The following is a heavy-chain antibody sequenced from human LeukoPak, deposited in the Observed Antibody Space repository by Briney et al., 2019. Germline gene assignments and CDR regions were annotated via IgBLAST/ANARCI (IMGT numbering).Heavy chain of an antibody. CDR3: ARGYCSSTSCLDY. CDR2: IYHSGST. D-gene: IGHD2-2*01. CDR1: GGSISSSNW. J-gene: IGHJ4*02. V-gene: IGHV4-4*02. Sequence: SETLSLTCAVSGGSISSSNWWNWVRRPPGKGLEWIGEIYHSGSTNYNPSLKSRVTISVDKSKNQFSLRLSSVTAADTAVYYCARGYCSSTSCLDYWGQGTLVTVSS.